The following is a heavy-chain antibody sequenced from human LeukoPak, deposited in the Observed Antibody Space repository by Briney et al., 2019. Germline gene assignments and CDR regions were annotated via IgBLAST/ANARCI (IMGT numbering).Heavy chain of an antibody. CDR2: IYYSGST. D-gene: IGHD5-18*01. CDR3: ARDARGYSYIDY. Sequence: SETLSLTCTVSGGSISSYYWSWIRQPPGKGLEWIAYIYYSGSTNYNPSLKSRVTISVDTSKNQFSLKLSSVTAADTAVHYCARDARGYSYIDYWGQGTLVTVSS. V-gene: IGHV4-59*13. J-gene: IGHJ4*02. CDR1: GGSISSYY.